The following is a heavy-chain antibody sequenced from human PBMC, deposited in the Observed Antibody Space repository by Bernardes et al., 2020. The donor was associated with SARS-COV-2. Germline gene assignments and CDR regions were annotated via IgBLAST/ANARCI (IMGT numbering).Heavy chain of an antibody. J-gene: IGHJ6*02. D-gene: IGHD3-3*01. CDR3: AKDSGLLEWLATPYYYYYGMDV. CDR2: ISWNSGSI. Sequence: GGSLRLSCAASGFTFVDYAMHWVRQAPGKGLEWVSGISWNSGSIGYADSVKGRFTISRDNAKNSLYLQMNSLRAEDTALYYCAKDSGLLEWLATPYYYYYGMDVWGQGTTVTVSS. V-gene: IGHV3-9*01. CDR1: GFTFVDYA.